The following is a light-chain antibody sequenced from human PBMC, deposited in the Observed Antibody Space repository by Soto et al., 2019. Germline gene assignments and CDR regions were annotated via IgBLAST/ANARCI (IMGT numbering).Light chain of an antibody. Sequence: QSALTQPGSVSGSPGQSITISCTGTSSDVGNYIFVSWYRQHPGKAPKLMIYDINNRPSGVSNRFSGSKSGNTASLTISGLQAEDEADYYCVSYTTSASYVFGTGTKLTVL. V-gene: IGLV2-14*01. CDR2: DIN. CDR1: SSDVGNYIF. CDR3: VSYTTSASYV. J-gene: IGLJ1*01.